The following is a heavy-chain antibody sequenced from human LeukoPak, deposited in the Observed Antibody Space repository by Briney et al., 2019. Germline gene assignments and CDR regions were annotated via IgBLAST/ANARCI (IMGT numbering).Heavy chain of an antibody. CDR3: ARLRGVPAATGYYYYYMDV. J-gene: IGHJ6*03. Sequence: ASVKVSCKASGYTFTGYYMHWVRQAPGQGLEWMGWINPNSGGTNYAQKFQGRVTMTRDTSIGTAYMELSRLRSDDTAVYYCARLRGVPAATGYYYYYMDVWGKGTTVTVSS. CDR1: GYTFTGYY. CDR2: INPNSGGT. V-gene: IGHV1-2*02. D-gene: IGHD2-2*01.